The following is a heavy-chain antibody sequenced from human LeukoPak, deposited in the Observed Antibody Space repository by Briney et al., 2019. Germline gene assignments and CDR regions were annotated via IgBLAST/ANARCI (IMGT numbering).Heavy chain of an antibody. D-gene: IGHD2-21*02. Sequence: GGSLRLSCAASGFTFSSYAMSWVRQAPGKGLEWVSAISGGGGSTYYADSVRGRFTISRDNSKNTLYLQMNSLRAEDTAVYYCARWLHCGGDCYSGYFDYWGQGTLVTVSS. CDR1: GFTFSSYA. J-gene: IGHJ4*02. CDR2: ISGGGGST. V-gene: IGHV3-23*01. CDR3: ARWLHCGGDCYSGYFDY.